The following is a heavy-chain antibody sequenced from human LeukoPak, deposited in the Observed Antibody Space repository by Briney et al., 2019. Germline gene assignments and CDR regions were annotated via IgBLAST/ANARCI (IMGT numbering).Heavy chain of an antibody. CDR2: INPNNGGS. V-gene: IGHV1-2*06. CDR1: GYTFTGYY. CDR3: ARGPSGTGTTVY. Sequence: ASVRVSCKASGYTFTGYYVHWVRQAPGQVLEWMGRINPNNGGSDYVQKFQGRVTITRDTSITTAYMDLSRLTSDDTAVYYCARGPSGTGTTVYWGQGTLVTVSS. J-gene: IGHJ4*02. D-gene: IGHD1-7*01.